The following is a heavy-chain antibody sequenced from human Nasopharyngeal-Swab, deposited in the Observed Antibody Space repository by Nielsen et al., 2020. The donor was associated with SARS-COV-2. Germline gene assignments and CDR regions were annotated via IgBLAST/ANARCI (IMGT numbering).Heavy chain of an antibody. CDR1: EVTVSSNY. V-gene: IGHV3-53*01. CDR2: IYSGGST. J-gene: IGHJ6*02. CDR3: ARGLGMAGGMDV. D-gene: IGHD6-19*01. Sequence: GESLKISCAASEVTVSSNYMSWVRQAPGKGLEWVSVIYSGGSTYYADSVKGRFTISRDNSKNTLYLQMNSLRAEDTAVYYCARGLGMAGGMDVWGQGTTVTVSS.